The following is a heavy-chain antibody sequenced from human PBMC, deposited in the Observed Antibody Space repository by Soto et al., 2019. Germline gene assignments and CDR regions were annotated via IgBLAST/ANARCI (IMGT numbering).Heavy chain of an antibody. D-gene: IGHD4-17*01. Sequence: GGSLRLSCAASGFTFSSYGMHWVRQAPGKGLEWVAVIWYDGSNKYYADSVKGRFTISRDNSKNTLYLQMNSLRAEDTAVYYCARDRIYGDYPNFDYWGQGTLVTVSS. CDR1: GFTFSSYG. CDR3: ARDRIYGDYPNFDY. V-gene: IGHV3-33*01. J-gene: IGHJ4*02. CDR2: IWYDGSNK.